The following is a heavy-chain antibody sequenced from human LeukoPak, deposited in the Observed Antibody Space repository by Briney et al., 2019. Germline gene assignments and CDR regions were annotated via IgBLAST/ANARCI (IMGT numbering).Heavy chain of an antibody. J-gene: IGHJ3*02. CDR3: ASDMVRGVMVHAFDI. CDR1: GGSISSGDYY. V-gene: IGHV4-30-4*01. D-gene: IGHD3-10*01. Sequence: SETLSLTCTVSGGSISSGDYYWSWIRQPPGKGLEWIGYIYYSGSTYYNPSLKSQITISVDTSKNQFSLKLSSVTAADTAVYYCASDMVRGVMVHAFDIWGQGTMATVSS. CDR2: IYYSGST.